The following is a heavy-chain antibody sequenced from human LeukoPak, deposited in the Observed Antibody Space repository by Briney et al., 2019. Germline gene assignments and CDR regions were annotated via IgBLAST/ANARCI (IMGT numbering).Heavy chain of an antibody. CDR3: ARLGGRIAAAGKHFDY. CDR1: GYTFTSYG. J-gene: IGHJ4*02. D-gene: IGHD6-13*01. V-gene: IGHV1-18*01. Sequence: ASVKVSCKASGYTFTSYGISWVRQAPGQGLEWMGWISAYNGNTNYAQKFQGRVTMTRDTSISTAYMELSRLRSDDTAVYYCARLGGRIAAAGKHFDYWGQGTLVTVSS. CDR2: ISAYNGNT.